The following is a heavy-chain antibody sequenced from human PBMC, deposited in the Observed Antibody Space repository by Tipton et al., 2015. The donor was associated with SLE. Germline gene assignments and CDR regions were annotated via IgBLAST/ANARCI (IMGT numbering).Heavy chain of an antibody. Sequence: TLSLTCAVYGGSFNGYSWSWIRQPPGKGLEWIGEINHSGSTNYNPSLKSRVTISVDTSKNQFSLKLSSVTAADTAVYYCARWGRTMIHWYFDLWGRGTLVTVSS. D-gene: IGHD3-22*01. J-gene: IGHJ2*01. V-gene: IGHV4-34*01. CDR3: ARWGRTMIHWYFDL. CDR1: GGSFNGYS. CDR2: INHSGST.